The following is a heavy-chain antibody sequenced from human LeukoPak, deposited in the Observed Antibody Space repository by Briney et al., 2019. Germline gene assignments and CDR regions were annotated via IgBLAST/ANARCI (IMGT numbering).Heavy chain of an antibody. D-gene: IGHD1-1*01. V-gene: IGHV3-74*01. CDR2: IKSDGSSA. CDR3: AKDGGPTVFYYFDS. Sequence: TGGSLRLSCAASGFIFSNYWMHWVRQAPGKGLVWVSRIKSDGSSAIYADSVKGRFTISRDNSKNTLYLQMNSLRAEDTAAYYCAKDGGPTVFYYFDSWRQGTLVTVSS. CDR1: GFIFSNYW. J-gene: IGHJ4*02.